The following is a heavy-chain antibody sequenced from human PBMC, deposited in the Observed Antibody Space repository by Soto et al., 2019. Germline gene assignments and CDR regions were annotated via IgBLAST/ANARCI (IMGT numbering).Heavy chain of an antibody. CDR2: ISSSGNYI. V-gene: IGHV3-21*01. CDR3: ARDRSDCGGYDY. J-gene: IGHJ4*02. CDR1: GFTFSIYR. Sequence: GGSLRLSSAASGFTFSIYRMNWVRQAPGKGLEWVSSISSSGNYIYDADSMKGRFTVSRDNAKNSLYLQMNSLRAEDTSVYYCARDRSDCGGYDYWAQAALVTVSS. D-gene: IGHD4-17*01.